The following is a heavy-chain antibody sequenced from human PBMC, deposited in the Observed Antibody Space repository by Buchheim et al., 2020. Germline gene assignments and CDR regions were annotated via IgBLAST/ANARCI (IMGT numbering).Heavy chain of an antibody. Sequence: QVQLQESGPGLVKPSQTLSLTCTVSGGSISSSTYYWSWIRQPAGKGLEWIGHVYISGSTNYNPSLKSRVTISVETSKNQFSLKLSSVTAADTAVYYCARGTVVSYYDYGMDVWGQGTT. CDR2: VYISGST. CDR3: ARGTVVSYYDYGMDV. D-gene: IGHD4-23*01. CDR1: GGSISSSTYY. J-gene: IGHJ6*02. V-gene: IGHV4-61*02.